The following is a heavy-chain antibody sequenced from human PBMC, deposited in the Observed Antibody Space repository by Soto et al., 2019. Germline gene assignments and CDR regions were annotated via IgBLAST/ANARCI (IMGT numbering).Heavy chain of an antibody. CDR1: GYTFTSYA. CDR2: INAGNGNT. V-gene: IGHV1-3*01. CDR3: ASGITMVRGVISSYYYYGMDV. J-gene: IGHJ6*02. D-gene: IGHD3-10*01. Sequence: QVQLVQSGAEVKKPGASVKVSCKASGYTFTSYAMHWVRQAPGQRLEWMGWINAGNGNTKYSQKFQGRVTITRDTSASTAYMELCSLRSEDTAVYYCASGITMVRGVISSYYYYGMDVWGQGTTVTVSS.